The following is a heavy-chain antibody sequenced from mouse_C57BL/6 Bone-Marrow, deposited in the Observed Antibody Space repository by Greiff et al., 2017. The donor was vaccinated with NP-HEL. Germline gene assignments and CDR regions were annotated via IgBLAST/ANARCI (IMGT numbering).Heavy chain of an antibody. V-gene: IGHV1-50*01. Sequence: QVQLQQPGAELVKPGASVRLSCKASGYTFTSYWMQWVKQRPGQGLEWIGEIDPSDSYTNYNQKFKGKATLTVDTSSSTAYMQLSSLTSEDSAVYYCAYLGDYSNYGYWGKGTTLTVSS. J-gene: IGHJ2*01. CDR3: AYLGDYSNYGY. CDR2: IDPSDSYT. CDR1: GYTFTSYW. D-gene: IGHD2-5*01.